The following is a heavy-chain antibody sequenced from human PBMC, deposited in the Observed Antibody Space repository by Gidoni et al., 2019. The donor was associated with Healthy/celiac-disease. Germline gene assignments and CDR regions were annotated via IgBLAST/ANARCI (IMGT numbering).Heavy chain of an antibody. CDR2: ISYDGSNK. Sequence: QVQLVESGGGVVQPGRSLRLSCAASGSTVSSYAMPWVRQAPGKGLECVAVISYDGSNKYYADSVKGRFTISRDNSKNTLYLQMNSLRAEDTAVYYCASGTRGIVVVVAAMWLFLGGDYWGQGTLVTVSS. CDR1: GSTVSSYA. CDR3: ASGTRGIVVVVAAMWLFLGGDY. J-gene: IGHJ4*02. D-gene: IGHD2-15*01. V-gene: IGHV3-30*01.